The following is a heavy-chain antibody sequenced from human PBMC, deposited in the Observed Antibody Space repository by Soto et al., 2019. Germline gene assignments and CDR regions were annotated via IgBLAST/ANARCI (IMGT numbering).Heavy chain of an antibody. Sequence: ASVKVSCKASGYTFTSYGISWVRQAPGQGLEWVGWISAYNGNSNYAQKFQGWVTMTRDTSISTAYMELSRLRSDDTAVYYCARDYSSSWGPYYYYGMDVWGQGTTVTVSS. D-gene: IGHD6-13*01. V-gene: IGHV1-18*01. J-gene: IGHJ6*02. CDR2: ISAYNGNS. CDR3: ARDYSSSWGPYYYYGMDV. CDR1: GYTFTSYG.